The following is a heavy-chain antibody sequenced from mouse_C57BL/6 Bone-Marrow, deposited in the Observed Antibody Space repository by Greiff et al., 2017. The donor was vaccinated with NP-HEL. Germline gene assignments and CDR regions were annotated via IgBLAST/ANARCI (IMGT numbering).Heavy chain of an antibody. Sequence: QVQLQQPGAELVKPGASVKLSCKASGYTFTSYWMHWVKQRPGRGLEWIGRIDPNSGGTKYNEKFKSKATLTVDTPSSTAYMQLSSLTSEDSAVYYCARSGAFYYYGSSSYAMDYWGQGTSVTVSS. D-gene: IGHD1-1*01. CDR2: IDPNSGGT. CDR1: GYTFTSYW. CDR3: ARSGAFYYYGSSSYAMDY. J-gene: IGHJ4*01. V-gene: IGHV1-72*01.